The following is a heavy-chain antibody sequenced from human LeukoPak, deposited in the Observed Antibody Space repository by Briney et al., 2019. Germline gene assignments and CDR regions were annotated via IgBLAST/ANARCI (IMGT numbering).Heavy chain of an antibody. Sequence: SVKVSCKASRGTFSSYAISWVRQAPGQGLEWMGGIIPIFGTTTYAQKLQGRVRITADESTSTAYMELSSLRSDDTAVYYCARYFDWLGHFDPWGQGTLVTVSS. V-gene: IGHV1-69*13. D-gene: IGHD3-9*01. CDR3: ARYFDWLGHFDP. J-gene: IGHJ5*02. CDR2: IIPIFGTT. CDR1: RGTFSSYA.